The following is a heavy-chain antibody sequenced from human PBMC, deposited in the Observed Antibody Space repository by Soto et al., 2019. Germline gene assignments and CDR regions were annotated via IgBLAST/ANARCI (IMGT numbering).Heavy chain of an antibody. V-gene: IGHV6-1*01. CDR3: AKEALPTTNHDFWSGYSEYNWFDP. Sequence: PWQTLSLICAISGDSVSSNSAAWNWIRQSPSRGLEWLGRTYYRSKWYNDYAVSVKSRITINPDTSKNQFSLQLNSVTPEDTAVYYCAKEALPTTNHDFWSGYSEYNWFDPWGQGTLVTVSS. CDR1: GDSVSSNSAA. J-gene: IGHJ5*02. CDR2: TYYRSKWYN. D-gene: IGHD3-3*01.